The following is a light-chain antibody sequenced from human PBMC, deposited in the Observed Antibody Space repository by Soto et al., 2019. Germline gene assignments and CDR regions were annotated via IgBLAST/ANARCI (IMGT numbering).Light chain of an antibody. CDR1: QSVSSY. CDR2: DAS. V-gene: IGKV3-11*01. CDR3: KQRSSWPPVT. J-gene: IGKJ5*01. Sequence: EIVLTQSPATLSLSPGERATLSCRASQSVSSYLAWYQQKPGQAPRLLIYDASNRATGIPARFSGSGSGTDCTLTISSLELEDFAVYYCKQRSSWPPVTFGQGTRLEIK.